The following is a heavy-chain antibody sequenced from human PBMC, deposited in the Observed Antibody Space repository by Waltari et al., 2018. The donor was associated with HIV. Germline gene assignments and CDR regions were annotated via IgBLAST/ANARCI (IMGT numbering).Heavy chain of an antibody. J-gene: IGHJ6*02. Sequence: QVQLVQSGAEVKKPVSSVKVSCKASGGTITSSATSWVRPAPGQGLEWMGAIIPLFGEANYAQKFQGRLTITADESTSTAYMELSSLRSEDTAVYYCARVPDRSGYQRYAMDVWGQGTTVTVS. CDR3: ARVPDRSGYQRYAMDV. V-gene: IGHV1-69*01. CDR1: GGTITSSA. D-gene: IGHD3-22*01. CDR2: IIPLFGEA.